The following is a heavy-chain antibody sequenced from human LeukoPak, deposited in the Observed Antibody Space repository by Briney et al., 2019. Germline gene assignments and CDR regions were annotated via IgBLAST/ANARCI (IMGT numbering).Heavy chain of an antibody. CDR3: ARDSVRGNSGYYYYMDV. CDR2: IYYSGTT. D-gene: IGHD4-23*01. V-gene: IGHV4-39*07. CDR1: GGSISSSRFY. J-gene: IGHJ6*03. Sequence: SETLSLTCTVSGGSISSSRFYWGWIRQPPGKGLEWIGSIYYSGTTYYNPSLKSRVTISVDTSKNQFSLKLSSVTAADTAVYYCARDSVRGNSGYYYYMDVWGKGTTVTVSS.